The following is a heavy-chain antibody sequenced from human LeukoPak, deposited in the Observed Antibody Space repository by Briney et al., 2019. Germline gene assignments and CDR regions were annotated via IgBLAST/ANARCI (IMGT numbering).Heavy chain of an antibody. CDR3: ARGKMIVVVPAAKSNMGAFDY. Sequence: PGGSLRLSCAASGITFNSYTMNWVRQAPGKGLEWVSSISSSSSYIYYAASVKGRFTISRDNAKNSLYLQMNRLRAEDTAVYYCARGKMIVVVPAAKSNMGAFDYWGQGTLVTVSS. CDR1: GITFNSYT. D-gene: IGHD2-2*01. V-gene: IGHV3-21*01. CDR2: ISSSSSYI. J-gene: IGHJ4*02.